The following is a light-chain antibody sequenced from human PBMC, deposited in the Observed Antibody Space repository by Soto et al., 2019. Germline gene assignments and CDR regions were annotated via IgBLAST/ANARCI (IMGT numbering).Light chain of an antibody. J-gene: IGLJ2*01. CDR2: EVS. V-gene: IGLV2-8*01. CDR1: SSDVGGYNF. Sequence: HSALTQPPSASGSPGQSVTISCTGTSSDVGGYNFVSWYQQHPGKAPKLMIYEVSERPSGVPDRVSGSKSGNTASLTVSGIQAEDEADYYCSSYAGSNIVVFGGGTKLTVL. CDR3: SSYAGSNIVV.